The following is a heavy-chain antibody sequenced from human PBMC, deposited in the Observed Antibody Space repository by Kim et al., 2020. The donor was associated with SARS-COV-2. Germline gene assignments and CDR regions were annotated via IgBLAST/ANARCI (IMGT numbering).Heavy chain of an antibody. D-gene: IGHD1-26*01. CDR3: ERSYSGSYPFIDY. J-gene: IGHJ4*02. V-gene: IGHV3-33*01. Sequence: YADPVKRLFTISRDNSKNALYLQVNSLRAEDTAVYYCERSYSGSYPFIDYWGQGTLVTVSS.